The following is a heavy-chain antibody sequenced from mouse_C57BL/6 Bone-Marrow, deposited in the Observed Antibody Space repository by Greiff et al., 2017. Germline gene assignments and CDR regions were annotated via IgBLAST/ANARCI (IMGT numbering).Heavy chain of an antibody. J-gene: IGHJ3*01. CDR1: GYTFTDYE. D-gene: IGHD1-1*01. CDR2: IDPETGGT. V-gene: IGHV1-15*01. Sequence: QVQLQQSGAELVRPGASVTLSCKASGYTFTDYEMHWVKQTPVHGLEWIGAIDPETGGTAYNQKFKGKAILTADKSSSTAYMELRSLTSEDSAVYYCTSGRDYGNSYVEFAYWGQGTLVTVSA. CDR3: TSGRDYGNSYVEFAY.